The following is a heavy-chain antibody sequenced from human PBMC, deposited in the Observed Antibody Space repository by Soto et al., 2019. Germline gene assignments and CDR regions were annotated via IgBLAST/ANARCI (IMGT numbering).Heavy chain of an antibody. Sequence: QITLKESGPTLVKPTQTLTLTCTFSGFSLSTSGVGVGWIRQPPGKALEWLALIYWDDDKRYSPSLKSRLTNTTHHTKHQVVLTMTNMDPADTATYYCAHRTITMVRGGWFDPWGQGTLVTVSS. CDR3: AHRTITMVRGGWFDP. J-gene: IGHJ5*02. CDR1: GFSLSTSGVG. V-gene: IGHV2-5*02. D-gene: IGHD3-10*01. CDR2: IYWDDDK.